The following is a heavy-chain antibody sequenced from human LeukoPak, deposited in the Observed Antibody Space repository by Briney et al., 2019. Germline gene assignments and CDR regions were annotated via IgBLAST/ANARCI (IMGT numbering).Heavy chain of an antibody. CDR2: ISGSGRTT. J-gene: IGHJ4*02. D-gene: IGHD2-15*01. Sequence: GGSLRLSCAASGFTFSNHAMSWVRQTPGKGLQWVSVISGSGRTTEYADSVKGRFTISRDNSKNTLSLQMNSLRVEDTAIYYCAKNVVVKRYIDYWGQGTLVTASS. CDR1: GFTFSNHA. CDR3: AKNVVVKRYIDY. V-gene: IGHV3-23*01.